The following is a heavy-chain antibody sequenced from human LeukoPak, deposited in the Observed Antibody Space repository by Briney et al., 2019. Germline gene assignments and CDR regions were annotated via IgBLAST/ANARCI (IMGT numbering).Heavy chain of an antibody. CDR2: FSAYNGNT. CDR3: AKSSSGWYGEYFDY. D-gene: IGHD6-19*01. J-gene: IGHJ4*02. V-gene: IGHV1-18*01. CDR1: GYTFTSFG. Sequence: ASVKVSCKASGYTFTSFGISWVRQAPGQGLEGMGWFSAYNGNTNYAQKLQGRVTMTTDTSTSTAYMELRSLRSDDTAVYSCAKSSSGWYGEYFDYWGQGTLVTVSS.